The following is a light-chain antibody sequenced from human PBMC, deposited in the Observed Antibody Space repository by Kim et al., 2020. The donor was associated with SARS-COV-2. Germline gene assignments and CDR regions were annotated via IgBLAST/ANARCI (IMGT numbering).Light chain of an antibody. CDR2: DVS. V-gene: IGLV2-14*03. CDR1: SSDVGGYNY. J-gene: IGLJ1*01. Sequence: QSALTQPASVSGSPGQSITISCTGTSSDVGGYNYVSWYQQHPGKAPKLKIYDVSNRPSGVSNRFSGSKSANTASLTISGLQAEDEADYYCSSYTSSNTLVFGTGTKVTVL. CDR3: SSYTSSNTLV.